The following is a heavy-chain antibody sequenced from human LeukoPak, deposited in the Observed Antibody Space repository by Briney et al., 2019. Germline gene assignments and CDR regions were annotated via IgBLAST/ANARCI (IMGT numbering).Heavy chain of an antibody. Sequence: SETLSPTCAVYGGSFSGYYWSWIRQPPGKGLEWIGEINHSGSTNYNPSLKSRVTISVDTSKNQFSLKLSSVTAADTAVYYCARVAASSSWYRGSDWFDPWGQATLVTVSS. D-gene: IGHD6-13*01. V-gene: IGHV4-34*01. CDR1: GGSFSGYY. J-gene: IGHJ5*02. CDR2: INHSGST. CDR3: ARVAASSSWYRGSDWFDP.